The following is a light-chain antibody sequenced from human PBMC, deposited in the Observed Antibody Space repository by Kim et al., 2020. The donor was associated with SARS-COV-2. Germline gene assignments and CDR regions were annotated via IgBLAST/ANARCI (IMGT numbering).Light chain of an antibody. J-gene: IGKJ4*01. CDR2: GAS. CDR1: QSVYSNY. CDR3: QQYNDWPLT. Sequence: EIVLTQSPGTLSLSPGERATLSCRASQSVYSNYLAWYLQKPGQAPRLLIYGASSRATGIPDRFSGSGSGTEFTLTISSLQSEDFVVYYCQQYNDWPLTFGGGTKVDIK. V-gene: IGKV3-20*01.